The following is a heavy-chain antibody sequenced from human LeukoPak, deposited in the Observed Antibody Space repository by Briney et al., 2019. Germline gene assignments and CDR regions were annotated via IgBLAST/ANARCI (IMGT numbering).Heavy chain of an antibody. CDR1: GGTFSSYA. CDR3: ARALRGAAGHFDY. V-gene: IGHV1-69*04. Sequence: SVKVSCKASGGTFSSYAISWVRQAPGQGLEWMGRIIPILGIANYAQKFQGRVTITADKSTSTAYMELSSLRSEDTAVYYCARALRGAAGHFDYWGQGTLVTVSS. D-gene: IGHD6-13*01. J-gene: IGHJ4*02. CDR2: IIPILGIA.